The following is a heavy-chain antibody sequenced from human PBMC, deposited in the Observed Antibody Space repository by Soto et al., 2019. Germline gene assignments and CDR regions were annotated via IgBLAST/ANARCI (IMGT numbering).Heavy chain of an antibody. D-gene: IGHD4-4*01. Sequence: QVQLVESGGGVVQPGRSLRLSCAASGFTFSSYGMHWVRQAPGKGLEWVAVIWYDGSKKYYADSVKGRFTISRDNSKNTLYLQMNSLRAEDTAVYYCARDSNWAFDYWGQGTLVTVSS. CDR3: ARDSNWAFDY. CDR2: IWYDGSKK. J-gene: IGHJ4*02. CDR1: GFTFSSYG. V-gene: IGHV3-33*01.